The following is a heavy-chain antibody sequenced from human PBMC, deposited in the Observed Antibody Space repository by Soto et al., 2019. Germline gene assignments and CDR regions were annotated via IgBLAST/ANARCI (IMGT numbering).Heavy chain of an antibody. CDR1: GFSLSTRGVG. Sequence: QITLKESGPTLVKPTQTLTLTCTFSGFSLSTRGVGVGWIRQPPGKALEWLALIYWDDDKRYSPSLKSRLTITKDTSKNQVVLTMTNMDPVDTAAYYCAHIKGFCISTSCCVGISEDFDYWGQGTLVTVSS. V-gene: IGHV2-5*02. D-gene: IGHD2-2*01. CDR3: AHIKGFCISTSCCVGISEDFDY. CDR2: IYWDDDK. J-gene: IGHJ4*02.